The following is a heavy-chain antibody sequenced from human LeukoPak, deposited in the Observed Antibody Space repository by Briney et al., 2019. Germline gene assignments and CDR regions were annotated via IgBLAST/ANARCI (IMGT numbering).Heavy chain of an antibody. J-gene: IGHJ4*02. V-gene: IGHV4-59*01. D-gene: IGHD3-16*01. Sequence: SETLSLTCTVSGGSISSYYWTWIRQPPGKGLDWIGHIYYSGSTNYNPSLNSRVTISVDTSKNQFSLKLSSVTAADTAVYYCARFGSLREPIHDYWGQGTLVTVSS. CDR3: ARFGSLREPIHDY. CDR2: IYYSGST. CDR1: GGSISSYY.